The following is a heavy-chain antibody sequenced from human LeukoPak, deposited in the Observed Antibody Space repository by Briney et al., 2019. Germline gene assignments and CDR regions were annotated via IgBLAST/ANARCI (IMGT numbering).Heavy chain of an antibody. J-gene: IGHJ4*02. CDR2: ISDSGDTI. CDR3: ARHALVLRYFDWLDDYYFDY. V-gene: IGHV3-48*04. Sequence: GGSLRLSCAASGFIFNTYSMNWVRQAPGKGLEWISYISDSGDTIYSADSVKGRFTISRNNAENSLFLHMSSLRADDTAMYYCARHALVLRYFDWLDDYYFDYWGQGTLVTVSS. D-gene: IGHD3-9*01. CDR1: GFIFNTYS.